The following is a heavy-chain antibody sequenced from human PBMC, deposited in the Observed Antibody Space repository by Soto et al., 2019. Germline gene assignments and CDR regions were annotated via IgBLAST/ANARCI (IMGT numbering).Heavy chain of an antibody. D-gene: IGHD2-2*01. CDR2: IYFTGST. V-gene: IGHV4-59*01. CDR1: GGSISNYY. J-gene: IGHJ6*04. CDR3: ARARGAAAAGDV. Sequence: SETLSLTCTVSGGSISNYYWSWIRQPPGKGLEWIGYIYFTGSTNYNPSLKSRVTMSVDASKNKFSLKLSSVTAADTAVYYCARARGAAAAGDVWGRGTTVTVSS.